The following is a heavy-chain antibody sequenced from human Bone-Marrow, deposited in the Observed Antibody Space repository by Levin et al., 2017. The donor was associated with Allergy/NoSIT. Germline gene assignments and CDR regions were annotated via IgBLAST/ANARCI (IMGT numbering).Heavy chain of an antibody. D-gene: IGHD3-10*01. CDR2: ISSSGPTI. CDR3: ARMALSDYYALKYFDS. CDR1: GFTFSRYT. V-gene: IGHV3-48*01. J-gene: IGHJ4*02. Sequence: PGGSLRLSCSASGFTFSRYTMNWVRQAPGKGLEWVSYISSSGPTIYYADSVKGRFTISRDDAKNSLYLQMNGLRAEDTAVYFCARMALSDYYALKYFDSWGQGTLVTVSS.